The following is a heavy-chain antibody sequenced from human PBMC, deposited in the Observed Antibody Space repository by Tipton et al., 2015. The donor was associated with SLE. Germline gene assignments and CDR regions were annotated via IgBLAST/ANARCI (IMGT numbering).Heavy chain of an antibody. J-gene: IGHJ3*02. V-gene: IGHV3-30-3*01. CDR1: GFTFSSYA. D-gene: IGHD6-6*01. Sequence: SLRLSCAASGFTFSSYAMHWVRQAPGKGLEWVAVISYDGSNKYYADSVKGRFTISRDNSKNTLYLQMNSLRAEDTAVYYCARDLGSSSDAFDIWGQGTMVTVSS. CDR2: ISYDGSNK. CDR3: ARDLGSSSDAFDI.